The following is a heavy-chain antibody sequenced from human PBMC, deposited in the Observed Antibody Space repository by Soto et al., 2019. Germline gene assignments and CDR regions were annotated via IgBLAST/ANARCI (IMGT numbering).Heavy chain of an antibody. V-gene: IGHV3-33*01. Sequence: QVQLVESGGGVVQPGRSLRLSCAASGFTFSSYGMHWVRQAPGKGLEWVAIIWYDGSQKYYADSVKGRFTISRDNSKNTMYLQMNSLRAEDTAVYYCVRDPFYNSESYYKSPPFDHWGQGTLVTVSS. CDR1: GFTFSSYG. J-gene: IGHJ4*02. D-gene: IGHD3-10*01. CDR2: IWYDGSQK. CDR3: VRDPFYNSESYYKSPPFDH.